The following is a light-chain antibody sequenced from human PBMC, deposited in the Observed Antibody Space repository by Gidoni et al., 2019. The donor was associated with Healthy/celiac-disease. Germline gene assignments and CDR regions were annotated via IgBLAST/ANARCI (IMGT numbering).Light chain of an antibody. CDR2: DVS. J-gene: IGLJ1*01. Sequence: PRSVSGSPGQSVTISCTGTSSDVGGYNYVSWYQQHPGKAPKLMIYDVSKRPSGVPDRFSGSKSGNTASLTISGLQAEDEADYYCCSYAGSYTFEVFGTGTKVTVL. V-gene: IGLV2-11*01. CDR1: SSDVGGYNY. CDR3: CSYAGSYTFEV.